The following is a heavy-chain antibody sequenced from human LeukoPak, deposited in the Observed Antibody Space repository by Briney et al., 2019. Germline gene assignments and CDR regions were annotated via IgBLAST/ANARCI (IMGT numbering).Heavy chain of an antibody. D-gene: IGHD3-3*01. Sequence: GGSLRLSCAASGFTFSSYAMSWVRQAPGKGQEWVSAISGSGGSTYYADSVKGRFTISRDNSKNTLYLQMNSLRAEDTAVYYCAKEPLKDYDFWSGYPYWGQGTLVTVSS. CDR2: ISGSGGST. CDR1: GFTFSSYA. J-gene: IGHJ4*02. CDR3: AKEPLKDYDFWSGYPY. V-gene: IGHV3-23*01.